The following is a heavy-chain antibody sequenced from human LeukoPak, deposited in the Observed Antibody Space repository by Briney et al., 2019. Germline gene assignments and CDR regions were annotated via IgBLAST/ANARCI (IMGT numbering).Heavy chain of an antibody. CDR2: IKQDGTEK. CDR3: ASHLENFFNSSGWAVGY. D-gene: IGHD6-19*01. J-gene: IGHJ4*02. V-gene: IGHV3-7*01. CDR1: GFTITTYW. Sequence: GGSLRLSCAASGFTITTYWMSWVRQAPGKGLEWVANIKQDGTEKYYVDSVKGRFTISRDNAKNSLYLQMNSLRAEDTAVYYCASHLENFFNSSGWAVGYWGQGTLVTVSS.